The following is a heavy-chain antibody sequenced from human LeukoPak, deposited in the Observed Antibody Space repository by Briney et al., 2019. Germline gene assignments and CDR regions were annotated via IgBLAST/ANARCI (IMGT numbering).Heavy chain of an antibody. CDR1: GGSISSYY. D-gene: IGHD3-16*01. J-gene: IGHJ4*02. Sequence: SETLSLTCTVSGGSISSYYWSWIRQPPGKGLEWIGYIYYSGGTNYNPSLKSRVTISVDTSKNQFSLKLSSVTAADTAVYYCARGLGGPDYWGQGTLVTVSS. CDR3: ARGLGGPDY. V-gene: IGHV4-59*01. CDR2: IYYSGGT.